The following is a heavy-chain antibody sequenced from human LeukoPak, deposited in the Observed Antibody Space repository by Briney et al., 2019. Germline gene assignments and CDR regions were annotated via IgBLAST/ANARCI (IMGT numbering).Heavy chain of an antibody. D-gene: IGHD3-9*01. CDR1: RFTFSSYS. Sequence: GGSLRLSCAASRFTFSSYSMNWVRQAPGKGLEWVSSISSSSSYIYYADSVKGRFTISRDNAKNSLYLQMNSLRAEDTAVYYCAASTLRYFDWLPDWGQGTLVTVSS. CDR2: ISSSSSYI. J-gene: IGHJ4*02. CDR3: AASTLRYFDWLPD. V-gene: IGHV3-21*01.